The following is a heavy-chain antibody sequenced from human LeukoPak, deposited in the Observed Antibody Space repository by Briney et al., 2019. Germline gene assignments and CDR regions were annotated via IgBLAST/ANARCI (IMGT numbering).Heavy chain of an antibody. CDR2: INPNSGGT. D-gene: IGHD3-3*01. V-gene: IGHV1-2*02. CDR1: GYTFTGYY. J-gene: IGHJ4*02. CDR3: ARDNYDFWSGYYSYYFDY. Sequence: ASVKVSCKASGYTFTGYYMHWVRQAPGQGLEWMGWINPNSGGTNYAQKFQGRVTMTRDTSISTAYMELSRLRSDDTAVYYCARDNYDFWSGYYSYYFDYWGQGTLVTVSS.